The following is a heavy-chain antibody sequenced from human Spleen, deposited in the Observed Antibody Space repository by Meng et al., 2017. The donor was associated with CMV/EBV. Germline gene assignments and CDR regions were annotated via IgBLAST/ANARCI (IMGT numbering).Heavy chain of an antibody. D-gene: IGHD6-6*01. Sequence: DSISSGGYYWNWIRRHPGSGLEWVGYIFHSGSTYYNPSLKSRIIISVDATNNQFSLNLTSVTAADSAVYYCARSRSEYSSSSPFDCWGQGALVTVSS. J-gene: IGHJ4*02. CDR1: DSISSGGYY. CDR2: IFHSGST. CDR3: ARSRSEYSSSSPFDC. V-gene: IGHV4-31*02.